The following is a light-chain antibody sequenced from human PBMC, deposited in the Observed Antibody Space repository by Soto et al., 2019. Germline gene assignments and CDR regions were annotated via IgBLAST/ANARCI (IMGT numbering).Light chain of an antibody. CDR3: LQYATSPQT. CDR2: GPS. V-gene: IGKV3-20*01. CDR1: QTVPRNY. J-gene: IGKJ1*01. Sequence: EIVLTQSPVTLSLSPGDRATLSCRASQTVPRNYLAWYQQRPGQTPRLLIYGPSSRATGIPDRFSGSGSGTDFTLTINRLEPEDFAVYYCLQYATSPQTFGQGTKVEIK.